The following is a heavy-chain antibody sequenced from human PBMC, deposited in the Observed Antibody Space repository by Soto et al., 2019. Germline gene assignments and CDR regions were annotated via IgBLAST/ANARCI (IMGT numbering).Heavy chain of an antibody. CDR3: ARATRNAFDI. J-gene: IGHJ3*02. CDR1: GGSFSGYY. CDR2: INHSGST. D-gene: IGHD6-6*01. V-gene: IGHV4-34*01. Sequence: SETLSLTCAVYGGSFSGYYWSWIRQPPGKGLEWIGEINHSGSTNYNPSLKSRVTISVDTSKNQFSLKLSSVTAADTAVYYCARATRNAFDIWGQGTMVTVSS.